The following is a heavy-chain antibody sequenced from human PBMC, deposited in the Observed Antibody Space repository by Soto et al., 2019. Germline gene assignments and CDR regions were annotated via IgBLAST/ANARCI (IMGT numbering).Heavy chain of an antibody. CDR1: GGSISSGDYY. Sequence: SETLSLTCTVSGGSISSGDYYWSWIRQPPGKGLEWIGYIYYSGSTYYNPSLKSRVTISVDTSKNQFSLKLSSVTAADTAVYYCASGSSSWDEYYFDYWGQGXLVTVYS. CDR3: ASGSSSWDEYYFDY. J-gene: IGHJ4*02. V-gene: IGHV4-30-4*01. D-gene: IGHD6-13*01. CDR2: IYYSGST.